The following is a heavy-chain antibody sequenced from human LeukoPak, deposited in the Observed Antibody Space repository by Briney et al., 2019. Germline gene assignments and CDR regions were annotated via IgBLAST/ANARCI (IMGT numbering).Heavy chain of an antibody. CDR1: GGSISSISFS. J-gene: IGHJ5*02. Sequence: SETLSLTCSVSGGSISSISFSWGRIRQPPGKGLEWIGNIDYSGTTQYNPSLKSRVAVSLDTSKNQFSLRLTSVTAADTAVYYCARDDLRSDWFDPWGQGTLVIVSS. V-gene: IGHV4-39*07. CDR2: IDYSGTT. CDR3: ARDDLRSDWFDP.